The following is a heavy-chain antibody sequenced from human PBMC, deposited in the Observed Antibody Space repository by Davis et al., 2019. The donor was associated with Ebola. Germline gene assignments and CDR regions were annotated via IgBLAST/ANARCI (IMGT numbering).Heavy chain of an antibody. Sequence: PSETLSLTCTVSGGSISSSSYYWGWIRQPPGKGLEWIGSIYYSGSTYYNPSLKSRVTISVDTSKNQFSLKLSSVAAADTAVYYCARRVGSGYYQYYFDYWGQGTLVTVSS. CDR2: IYYSGST. D-gene: IGHD3-3*01. CDR3: ARRVGSGYYQYYFDY. V-gene: IGHV4-39*01. CDR1: GGSISSSSYY. J-gene: IGHJ4*02.